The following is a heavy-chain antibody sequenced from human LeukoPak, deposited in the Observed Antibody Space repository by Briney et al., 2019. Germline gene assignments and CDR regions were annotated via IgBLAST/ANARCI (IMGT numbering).Heavy chain of an antibody. V-gene: IGHV1-2*02. CDR2: INPNSGGT. D-gene: IGHD3-16*02. Sequence: ASVKVSCKASGYTFTGYYMHWVRQAPGQGLEWMGWINPNSGGTNYAQKFQGRVTMTTDTSTSTAYMELRSLRSDDTAVYYCARTYYDYVWGSYRTPYFDYWGQGTLVTVSS. J-gene: IGHJ4*02. CDR1: GYTFTGYY. CDR3: ARTYYDYVWGSYRTPYFDY.